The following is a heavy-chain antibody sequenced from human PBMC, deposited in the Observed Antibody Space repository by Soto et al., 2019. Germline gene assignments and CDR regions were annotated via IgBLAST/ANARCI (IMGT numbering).Heavy chain of an antibody. J-gene: IGHJ5*02. V-gene: IGHV4-4*02. D-gene: IGHD6-13*01. CDR1: GDSINNSHW. CDR3: AREVNSSPARGPNWFDP. CDR2: TYNSGTT. Sequence: QVQLQESGPGLVQPSGTLSLTCAVSGDSINNSHWWSWVRQTPGKGLEWIGETYNSGTTNYNPSLKTRVTISIDKSKNQCSLKMNSVTAADTAVYYCAREVNSSPARGPNWFDPWGQGTLVTVSS.